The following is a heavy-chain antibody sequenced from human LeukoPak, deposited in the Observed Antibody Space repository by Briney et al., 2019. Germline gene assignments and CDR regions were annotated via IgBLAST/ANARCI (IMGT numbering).Heavy chain of an antibody. V-gene: IGHV3-21*01. CDR3: ARGHYDVLASSYKWTPDY. Sequence: GGSLRLSCAASGFTFNTFNMNWFRQAPGKELEWVSSINSGGDYKYYADSVKGRFTASRDNAKNSLSLQLNSLRVEDTAIYYCARGHYDVLASSYKWTPDYWGQGTLVTVSS. CDR2: INSGGDYK. D-gene: IGHD3-9*01. J-gene: IGHJ4*02. CDR1: GFTFNTFN.